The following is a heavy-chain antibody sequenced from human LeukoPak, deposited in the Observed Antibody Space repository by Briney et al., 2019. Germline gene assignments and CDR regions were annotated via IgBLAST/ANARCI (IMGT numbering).Heavy chain of an antibody. CDR3: AKAPREAAGTYNGMDV. Sequence: GGALRLACAASGFTFSSYAMSWGRQAPGKGLELVSAFSGSGGRTYYAESVKGLFTISRDNSKNTLYLQMNSLRAEDTAVYYCAKAPREAAGTYNGMDVWGQGTTVTVSS. CDR1: GFTFSSYA. J-gene: IGHJ6*02. D-gene: IGHD6-13*01. CDR2: FSGSGGRT. V-gene: IGHV3-23*01.